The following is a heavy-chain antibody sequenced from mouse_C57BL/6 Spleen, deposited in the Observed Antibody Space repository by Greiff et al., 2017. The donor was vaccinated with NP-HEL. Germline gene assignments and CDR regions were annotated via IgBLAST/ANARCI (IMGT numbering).Heavy chain of an antibody. CDR3: AREDYLSGAMDY. V-gene: IGHV1-52*01. D-gene: IGHD5-5*01. CDR2: IYPSDSET. J-gene: IGHJ4*01. Sequence: QVQLQQPGAELVRPGSSVKLSCKASGYTFTSYWMHWVKQRPIQGLEWIGNIYPSDSETHYNQKFKDKATLTVDKSSSTAYMQLSSLTSEDSAVYYCAREDYLSGAMDYWGQGTSVTVSS. CDR1: GYTFTSYW.